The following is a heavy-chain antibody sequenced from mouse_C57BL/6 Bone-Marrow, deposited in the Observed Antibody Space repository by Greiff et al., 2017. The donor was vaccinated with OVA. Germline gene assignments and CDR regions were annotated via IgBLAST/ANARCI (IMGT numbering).Heavy chain of an antibody. CDR1: GFTFSDFY. V-gene: IGHV7-1*01. CDR2: SRNKANDYTT. Sequence: EVKLMESGGGLVQSGRSLRLSCATSGFTFSDFYMEWVRQAPGKGLEWIAASRNKANDYTTEYSASVKGRFIVSRDTSQSILYLQMNALRAEDTAIYYCARDAEDDGYSAWFAYWGQGTLVTVSA. D-gene: IGHD2-3*01. J-gene: IGHJ3*01. CDR3: ARDAEDDGYSAWFAY.